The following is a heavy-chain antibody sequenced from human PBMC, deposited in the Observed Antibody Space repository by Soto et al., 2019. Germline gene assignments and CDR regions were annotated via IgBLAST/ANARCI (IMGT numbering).Heavy chain of an antibody. CDR2: IWYDGSNK. CDR3: ARGIVVVPAATSDYYYGMDV. V-gene: IGHV3-33*01. J-gene: IGHJ6*02. CDR1: GFTFSSYG. D-gene: IGHD2-2*01. Sequence: GGSLRLSCAASGFTFSSYGMHWVRQAPGKGLEWVAVIWYDGSNKYYADSVKGRFTIPRDNSKNTLYLQMNSLRAEDTAVYYCARGIVVVPAATSDYYYGMDVCGQGTTVTVYS.